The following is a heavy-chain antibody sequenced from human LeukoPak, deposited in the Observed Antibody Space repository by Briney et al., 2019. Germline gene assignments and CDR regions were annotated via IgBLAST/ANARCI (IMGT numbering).Heavy chain of an antibody. CDR2: IYYSGST. J-gene: IGHJ4*02. D-gene: IGHD4-17*01. CDR3: ARDYGDYYFDY. V-gene: IGHV4-59*01. CDR1: GGSISSSY. Sequence: SETLSLTCTVSGGSISSSYWSWIRQPPAQGLEWIGYIYYSGSTNYNPSLKSRVIISVDTSKNQFSLKLSSVTAADTAVYYCARDYGDYYFDYWGQGTLVTVSS.